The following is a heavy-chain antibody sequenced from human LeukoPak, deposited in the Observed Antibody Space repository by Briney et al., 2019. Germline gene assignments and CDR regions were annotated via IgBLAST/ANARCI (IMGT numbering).Heavy chain of an antibody. CDR2: IIPILGIA. D-gene: IGHD2-21*02. V-gene: IGHV1-69*04. CDR3: AREDVVVTAIYFDY. CDR1: GGAFSSYA. J-gene: IGHJ4*02. Sequence: GASVKVSCKASGGAFSSYAISWVRQAPGQGLEWMGKIIPILGIANYAQKFQGRVTITADKSTSTAYMELSSLRSEDTAVYYCAREDVVVTAIYFDYWGQGTLVTVSS.